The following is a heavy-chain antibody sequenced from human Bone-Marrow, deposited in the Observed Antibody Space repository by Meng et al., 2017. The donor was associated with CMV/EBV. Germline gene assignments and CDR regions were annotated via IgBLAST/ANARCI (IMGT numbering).Heavy chain of an antibody. V-gene: IGHV3-23*01. CDR3: AKKTLTIYWYFDL. CDR2: ITGSGDIT. J-gene: IGHJ2*01. CDR1: GVIFNPYD. Sequence: VVSGVIFNPYDMSWIRQAPGKGLEWVSLITGSGDITYYADSVKGRFTISRDNSKNTLYLQMDSLRAEDTAIYYCAKKTLTIYWYFDLWGRGTLVTVSS. D-gene: IGHD3-16*01.